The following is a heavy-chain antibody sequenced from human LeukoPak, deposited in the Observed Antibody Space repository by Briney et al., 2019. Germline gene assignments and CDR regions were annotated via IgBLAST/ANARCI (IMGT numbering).Heavy chain of an antibody. J-gene: IGHJ5*02. CDR3: AKAGIATHWFDP. Sequence: GGSLRLSCAASGFTFSSYAMHWVRQAPGKGLEWVAVISYDGSNKYYADSVKGRFTISRDNSKNTLYLQMNSLRAEDTAVYYCAKAGIATHWFDPWGQGTLVTVSS. V-gene: IGHV3-30-3*01. D-gene: IGHD5-12*01. CDR1: GFTFSSYA. CDR2: ISYDGSNK.